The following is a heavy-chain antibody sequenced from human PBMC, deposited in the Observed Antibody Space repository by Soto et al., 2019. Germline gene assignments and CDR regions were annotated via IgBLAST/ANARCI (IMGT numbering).Heavy chain of an antibody. V-gene: IGHV3-23*01. CDR3: AKGSVGIFGVVHNWFDP. Sequence: EVQLLESGGGLVQPGGSLRLSFAASGFRFSTHAVSWVRQAPGKGLEWVSAISGSGGNTYYADSVKGRFTISRDNSKNTLFLQMSSLRADDTAVYYCAKGSVGIFGVVHNWFDPWGQGTLVIVSS. CDR2: ISGSGGNT. D-gene: IGHD3-3*01. CDR1: GFRFSTHA. J-gene: IGHJ5*02.